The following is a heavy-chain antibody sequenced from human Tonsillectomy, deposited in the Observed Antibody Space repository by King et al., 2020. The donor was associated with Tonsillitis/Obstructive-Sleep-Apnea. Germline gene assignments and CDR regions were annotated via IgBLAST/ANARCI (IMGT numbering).Heavy chain of an antibody. Sequence: VQLVESGGGLVQPGGSLRLSCAASGFTFSSYAMSWVRQAPGKGLEWVSAISGSGGSTYYADSVKGRFTISRDNSKNTLYLQMNSLRAEDTAVYYCAKMSARRTKWGLHFDYWGQGTLVTVSS. CDR1: GFTFSSYA. J-gene: IGHJ4*02. CDR3: AKMSARRTKWGLHFDY. CDR2: ISGSGGST. V-gene: IGHV3-23*04. D-gene: IGHD1-26*01.